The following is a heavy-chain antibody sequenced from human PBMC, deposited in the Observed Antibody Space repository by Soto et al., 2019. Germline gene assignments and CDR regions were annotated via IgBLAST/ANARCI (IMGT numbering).Heavy chain of an antibody. Sequence: PSETLSLTCTVSGGSISSGGYYWSWIRQPPGKGLEWIGYIYYSGSTNYNPSLKSRVTISVDTSKNQFSLKLSSVTAADTAVYYCARDSPHCTNGVCYDYWGQGTLVTVSS. CDR1: GGSISSGGYY. J-gene: IGHJ4*02. CDR2: IYYSGST. D-gene: IGHD2-8*01. CDR3: ARDSPHCTNGVCYDY. V-gene: IGHV4-61*08.